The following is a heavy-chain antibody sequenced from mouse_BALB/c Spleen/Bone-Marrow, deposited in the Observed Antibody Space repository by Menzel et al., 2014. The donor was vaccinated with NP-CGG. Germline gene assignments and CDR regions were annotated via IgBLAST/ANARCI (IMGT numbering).Heavy chain of an antibody. CDR1: GYAFSTYW. V-gene: IGHV1-80*01. Sequence: QVQLQQSGAELVRPGSSVKISCKASGYAFSTYWMNWVKQRPGQGLEGIGQIYPGDGDTNYSGKFKGKATLTADKSSSTAYMQLSSLTSEDSAIYFCARGLRAYWGQGTLVTVSA. CDR3: ARGLRAY. CDR2: IYPGDGDT. J-gene: IGHJ3*01.